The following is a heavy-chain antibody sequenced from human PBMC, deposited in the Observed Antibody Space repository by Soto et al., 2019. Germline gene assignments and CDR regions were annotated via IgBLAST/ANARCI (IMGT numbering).Heavy chain of an antibody. D-gene: IGHD2-15*01. CDR2: ISSSSSYI. V-gene: IGHV3-21*01. J-gene: IGHJ6*03. CDR3: ARAALVVVAVDYYYYMDV. CDR1: GFTFSSYS. Sequence: GGSLRLSCAASGFTFSSYSMNWVRQAPGKGLEWVSSISSSSSYIYYADSVKGRFTISRDNAKNSLYLQMNSLRAEDTAVYYCARAALVVVAVDYYYYMDVWGKGTTVTVSS.